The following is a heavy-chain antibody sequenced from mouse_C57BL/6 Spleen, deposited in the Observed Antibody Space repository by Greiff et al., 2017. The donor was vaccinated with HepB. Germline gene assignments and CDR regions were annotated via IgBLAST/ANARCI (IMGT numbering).Heavy chain of an antibody. CDR1: GYTFTDYN. J-gene: IGHJ3*01. Sequence: EVKLQESGPELVKPGASVKIPCKASGYTFTDYNMDWVKQSHGKSLEWIGDINPNNGGTIYNQKFKGKATLTVDKSSSTAYMELRSLTSEDTAVYYCARRASGYPFAYWGQGTLVTVSA. V-gene: IGHV1-18*01. CDR2: INPNNGGT. CDR3: ARRASGYPFAY. D-gene: IGHD3-2*02.